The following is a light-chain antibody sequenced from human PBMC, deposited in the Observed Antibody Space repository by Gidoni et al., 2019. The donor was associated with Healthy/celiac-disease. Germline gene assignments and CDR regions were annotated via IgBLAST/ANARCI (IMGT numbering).Light chain of an antibody. Sequence: DIHVPQSPSSLSASVGDRVNITCRASQSISSYLNWYQQKPGKAPKLLIYAASSLQSGVPSMFSGSGSGTDFTLTISRLQPEYFATYYCQQSYSTPLTFGGGTKVEIK. J-gene: IGKJ4*01. CDR1: QSISSY. V-gene: IGKV1-39*01. CDR3: QQSYSTPLT. CDR2: AAS.